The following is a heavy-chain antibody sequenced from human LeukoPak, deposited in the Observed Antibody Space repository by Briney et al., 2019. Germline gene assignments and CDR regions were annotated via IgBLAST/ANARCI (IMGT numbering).Heavy chain of an antibody. Sequence: GGSLRLSCAASGFTFTSYAMSWVRQAPGKGLEWVSAISGSGGSTYYADSVKGRFTISRDNSKNTLYLQMNSLRAEDTAVYYCAKVSPIVVVPAAAYYFDYWGQGTLVTVSS. CDR1: GFTFTSYA. V-gene: IGHV3-23*01. CDR2: ISGSGGST. J-gene: IGHJ4*02. CDR3: AKVSPIVVVPAAAYYFDY. D-gene: IGHD2-2*01.